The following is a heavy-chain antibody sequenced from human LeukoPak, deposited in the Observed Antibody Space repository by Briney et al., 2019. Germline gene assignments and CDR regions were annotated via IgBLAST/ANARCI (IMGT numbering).Heavy chain of an antibody. CDR3: VKSQCSTCHFDY. D-gene: IGHD6-13*01. J-gene: IGHJ4*02. CDR2: ISYDGRNK. Sequence: GKSLRLSCTASGFTFSHYGMHWVRQTPGKGLEWVAIISYDGRNKYYADSVKGRFTISRDNSKNTLYLHMSSLRAEDTAVYYCVKSQCSTCHFDYWGQGTLVTVSS. CDR1: GFTFSHYG. V-gene: IGHV3-30*18.